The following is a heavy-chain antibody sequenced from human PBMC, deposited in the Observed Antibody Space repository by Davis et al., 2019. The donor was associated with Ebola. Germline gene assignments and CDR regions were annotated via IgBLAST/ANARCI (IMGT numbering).Heavy chain of an antibody. CDR3: ARVVFVAGATPSWYFDL. D-gene: IGHD2-15*01. CDR2: INHSGST. J-gene: IGHJ2*01. CDR1: GGSFSDYY. V-gene: IGHV4-34*01. Sequence: MPSEILSLTCAVYGGSFSDYYWNWIRQPPGKGLEWIGEINHSGSTNYNPSLKSRVTISVDTSKNQFSLKLSSVTAADTAVYYCARVVFVAGATPSWYFDLWGRGTLVTVSP.